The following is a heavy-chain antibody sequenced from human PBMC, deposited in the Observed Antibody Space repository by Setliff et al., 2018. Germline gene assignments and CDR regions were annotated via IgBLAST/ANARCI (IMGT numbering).Heavy chain of an antibody. D-gene: IGHD1-26*01. CDR2: ISTHNGNI. CDR3: ARAKVGAYFDY. V-gene: IGHV1-18*01. CDR1: GYTFTSYG. Sequence: ASVKVSCKASGYTFTSYGISWVRQAPGQGLEWMGWISTHNGNINYAQKFQGRVTMTRDTSTSTVYMELSSLRSEDTAVYYCARAKVGAYFDYWGQGTLVTVSS. J-gene: IGHJ4*02.